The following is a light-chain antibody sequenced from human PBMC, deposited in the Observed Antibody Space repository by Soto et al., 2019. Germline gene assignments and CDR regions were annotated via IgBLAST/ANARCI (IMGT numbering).Light chain of an antibody. CDR3: SSYAGYNILYV. J-gene: IGLJ1*01. Sequence: QSALTQPPSASRSPGQSVTISCTGTSSDVGGYNYVSWYQQHPGKAPRLMIYEVSKRPSGVPDRFSGSKSGNTASLTVSGLQAEDEADYYCSSYAGYNILYVFGTGTKLTVL. CDR1: SSDVGGYNY. V-gene: IGLV2-8*01. CDR2: EVS.